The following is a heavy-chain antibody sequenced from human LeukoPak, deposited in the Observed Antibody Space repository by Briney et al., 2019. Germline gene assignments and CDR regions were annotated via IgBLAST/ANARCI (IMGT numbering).Heavy chain of an antibody. V-gene: IGHV1-8*03. CDR1: GYTFTSYD. CDR3: ARPRIVGADDAFDI. Sequence: ASVKVSCKASGYTFTSYDINWVRQATGQGLEWMGWMNPNSGNTAYAQKFQGSVTIIRNTSISTAYMELSSLTSEDTAVYYCARPRIVGADDAFDIWGQGTMVTVSS. CDR2: MNPNSGNT. D-gene: IGHD1-26*01. J-gene: IGHJ3*02.